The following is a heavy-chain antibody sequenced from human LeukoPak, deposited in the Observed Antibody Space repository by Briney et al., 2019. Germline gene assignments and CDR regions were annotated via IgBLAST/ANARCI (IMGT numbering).Heavy chain of an antibody. CDR3: ARQTVGYCSGGSCPPVYFDY. V-gene: IGHV3-21*01. CDR2: ISSSSSYI. D-gene: IGHD2-15*01. CDR1: GFTFSSYS. Sequence: GGSLRLSCAASGFTFSSYSMNWVRQAPGKGLEWVSSISSSSSYIYYADSVKGRFTISRDNAKNSLYLQMNSLRAEDTAVYYCARQTVGYCSGGSCPPVYFDYWGQGTLVTVSS. J-gene: IGHJ4*02.